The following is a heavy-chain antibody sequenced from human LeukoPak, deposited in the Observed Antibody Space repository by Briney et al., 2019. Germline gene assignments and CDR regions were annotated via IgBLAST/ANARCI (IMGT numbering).Heavy chain of an antibody. CDR1: GYTFTSYY. CDR2: ISAYNGNT. J-gene: IGHJ6*03. D-gene: IGHD4-23*01. CDR3: ARVQELYGGRLYYMDV. V-gene: IGHV1-18*04. Sequence: GASVKVSCKASGYTFTSYYMHWVRQAPGQGLEWMGWISAYNGNTNYAQKLQGRVTMTTDTSTSTAYMELRSLRSDDTAVYYCARVQELYGGRLYYMDVWGKGTTVTVSS.